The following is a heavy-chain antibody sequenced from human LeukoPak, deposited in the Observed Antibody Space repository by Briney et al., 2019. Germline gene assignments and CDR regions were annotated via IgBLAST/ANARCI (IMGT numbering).Heavy chain of an antibody. Sequence: SETLSLTCTVSGDFITAYYWSWIRQPPGKGLEWIGYIYYSGSTNYNPSLKSRVTISVDTSKNQFSRKLSSVTAADTAVYYCARYGDYGPYYYYYYMDVWGKGTTVTISS. V-gene: IGHV4-59*01. J-gene: IGHJ6*03. CDR1: GDFITAYY. CDR3: ARYGDYGPYYYYYYMDV. CDR2: IYYSGST. D-gene: IGHD4-17*01.